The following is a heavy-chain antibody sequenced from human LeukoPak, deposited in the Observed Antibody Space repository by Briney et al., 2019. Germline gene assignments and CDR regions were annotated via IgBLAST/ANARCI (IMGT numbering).Heavy chain of an antibody. V-gene: IGHV1-2*02. Sequence: ASVKVSCKASGYTFTGYYMHWVRQAPGQGLEWMGWINPNTGGTKYAQKFQGRVTMTRDTSTSTAYMELSSLRSDDTAVYYCARRLIVGDTFDYWGRGPLVTVSS. CDR1: GYTFTGYY. CDR2: INPNTGGT. CDR3: ARRLIVGDTFDY. D-gene: IGHD1-26*01. J-gene: IGHJ4*02.